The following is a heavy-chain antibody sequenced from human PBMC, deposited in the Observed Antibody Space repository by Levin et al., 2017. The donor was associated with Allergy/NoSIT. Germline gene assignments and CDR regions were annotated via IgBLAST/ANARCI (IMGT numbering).Heavy chain of an antibody. Sequence: GASVKVSCKASGYTFTSFGISWVRQAPGQGLEWMGWITVYNGNTNYAQKLQGRVTMTTDTSTSTAYMELRSLRSDDTAVYFCARSSIGWKAFDYWGLGTLVTVSS. D-gene: IGHD6-19*01. CDR3: ARSSIGWKAFDY. V-gene: IGHV1-18*01. J-gene: IGHJ4*02. CDR2: ITVYNGNT. CDR1: GYTFTSFG.